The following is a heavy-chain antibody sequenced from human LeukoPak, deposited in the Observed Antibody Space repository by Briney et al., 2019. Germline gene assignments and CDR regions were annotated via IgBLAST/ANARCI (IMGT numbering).Heavy chain of an antibody. J-gene: IGHJ4*02. Sequence: TGRSLRLSCAASGFTFSSYAMHWVRQAPGKGLEWVSSSGTRSGTKYYADSVMGRFTISRDSAMNSVSLQINSLRAEDTAVYYCLLQMTYGELSDPDFRGQGTLVTVSS. CDR2: SGTRSGTK. D-gene: IGHD3-16*02. CDR1: GFTFSSYA. V-gene: IGHV3-21*01. CDR3: LLQMTYGELSDPDF.